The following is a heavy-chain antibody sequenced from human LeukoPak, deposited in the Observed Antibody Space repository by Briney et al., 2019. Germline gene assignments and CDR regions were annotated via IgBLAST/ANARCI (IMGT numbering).Heavy chain of an antibody. CDR3: ARLSAGIHYYFDS. CDR1: GGSISIYY. V-gene: IGHV4-59*08. Sequence: PSETLSLTCTLSGGSISIYYWSWVRQPPGRGLEWIGYIYYSGSTDYNPSLKSRVTISRDTSKNQFSLKLISVTAADTAVYYCARLSAGIHYYFDSWGQGTLVTVSS. D-gene: IGHD6-13*01. CDR2: IYYSGST. J-gene: IGHJ4*02.